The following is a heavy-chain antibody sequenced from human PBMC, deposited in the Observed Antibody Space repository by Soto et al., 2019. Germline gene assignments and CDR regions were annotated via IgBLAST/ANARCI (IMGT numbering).Heavy chain of an antibody. D-gene: IGHD2-15*01. V-gene: IGHV1-69*01. CDR3: ARDCSGGSCQCGMDV. CDR1: GGTFSSYA. CDR2: IIPIFGTA. J-gene: IGHJ6*02. Sequence: QVQLVQSGAEVNKPGSSVKVSCKATGGTFSSYAISWVRQAPGQGLEWMGGIIPIFGTANYAQKFQGRVTITADEATSTAYMELSSLRSEDTAVYYCARDCSGGSCQCGMDVWGQGTTVTVSS.